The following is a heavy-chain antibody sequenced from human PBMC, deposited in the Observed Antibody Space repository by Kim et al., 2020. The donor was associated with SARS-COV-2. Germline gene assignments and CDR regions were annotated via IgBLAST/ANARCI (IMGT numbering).Heavy chain of an antibody. V-gene: IGHV4-59*01. CDR1: GGSISSYY. J-gene: IGHJ5*02. D-gene: IGHD1-26*01. CDR3: ARGVGSYILNWFDP. Sequence: SETLSLTCTVSGGSISSYYWSWIRQPPGKGLEWIGYIYYSGSTNYNPSLKNRVTISVDTSKNQFSLKLSSVTAADTAVYYCARGVGSYILNWFDPWGQGTLVTVSS. CDR2: IYYSGST.